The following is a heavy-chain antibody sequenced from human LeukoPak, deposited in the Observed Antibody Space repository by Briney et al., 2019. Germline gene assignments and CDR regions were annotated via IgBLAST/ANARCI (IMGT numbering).Heavy chain of an antibody. CDR2: ISYDGSNK. CDR1: GFTFSSYT. J-gene: IGHJ5*02. V-gene: IGHV3-30*01. Sequence: GRSLRLSCAASGFTFSSYTMHWVRQAPGKGLEWVAVISYDGSNKYYADSVKGRLTISRDTSKNTLYLQMNSLRAEDTVVYSCARAFYRFGVVTGWFDPWGQGTLVTVSS. D-gene: IGHD3-3*01. CDR3: ARAFYRFGVVTGWFDP.